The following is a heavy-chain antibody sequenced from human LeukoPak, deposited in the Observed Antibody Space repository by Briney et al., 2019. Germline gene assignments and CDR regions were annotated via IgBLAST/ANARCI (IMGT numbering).Heavy chain of an antibody. Sequence: GGSLRLSCADSGFTFSSYSMNWVRQAPGKGLEWVSSISSSSGYIYYADSVKGRFTISRDNAKNSLYLQMNSLRAEDTAVYYCARAGWAVVVPAAIPHYYYYMDVWGKGTTVTVSS. D-gene: IGHD2-2*02. V-gene: IGHV3-21*01. CDR3: ARAGWAVVVPAAIPHYYYYMDV. CDR2: ISSSSGYI. J-gene: IGHJ6*03. CDR1: GFTFSSYS.